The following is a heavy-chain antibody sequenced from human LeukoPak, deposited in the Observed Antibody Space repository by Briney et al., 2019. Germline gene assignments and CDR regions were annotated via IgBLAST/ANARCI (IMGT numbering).Heavy chain of an antibody. J-gene: IGHJ4*02. CDR1: GYTFTGYY. CDR3: ARDERYDSSGYPFDY. Sequence: ASVKVSCKASGYTFTGYYMHWVRQAPGQGLEWMGWINPNSGGTNYAQKFQDRVTMTRDTSISTAYMELSRLRSDDTAVYYCARDERYDSSGYPFDYWGQGTLVTASS. D-gene: IGHD3-22*01. CDR2: INPNSGGT. V-gene: IGHV1-2*02.